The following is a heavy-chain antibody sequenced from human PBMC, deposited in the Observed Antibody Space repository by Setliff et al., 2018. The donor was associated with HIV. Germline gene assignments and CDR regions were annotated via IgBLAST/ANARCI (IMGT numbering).Heavy chain of an antibody. J-gene: IGHJ4*02. CDR1: GGSLTGYH. Sequence: SETLSLTCTVSGGSLTGYHWSWIRQSAGKELGWIGRMYYTGTTDYNPSLMSRVTLSIDRSKNQFALEVNSMTAADAAVYYCARSIYGSGTYPLDIWSQGTLVTVSS. V-gene: IGHV4-4*07. CDR2: MYYTGTT. CDR3: ARSIYGSGTYPLDI. D-gene: IGHD3-10*01.